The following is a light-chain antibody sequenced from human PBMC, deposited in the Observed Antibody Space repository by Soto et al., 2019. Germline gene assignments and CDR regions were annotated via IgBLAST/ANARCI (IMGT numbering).Light chain of an antibody. CDR3: QQYGSTPLT. CDR1: QSVGNNN. Sequence: EIVLTQSPGTLSLSPGERATLSCRASQSVGNNNLAWYQQKPGQAPRFLIYDASSRATGIPDRFSGSGSGTDFTLTISRLEPEDFGVYYCQQYGSTPLTFGGGTKVEIK. J-gene: IGKJ4*01. CDR2: DAS. V-gene: IGKV3-20*01.